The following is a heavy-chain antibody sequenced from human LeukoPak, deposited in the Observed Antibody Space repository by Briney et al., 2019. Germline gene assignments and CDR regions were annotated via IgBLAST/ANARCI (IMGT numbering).Heavy chain of an antibody. D-gene: IGHD3-22*01. Sequence: GGSLRLSCAASGFIFDNYGMSWVRQAPGKGLEWVSGISWNGAGTGYADSVKGRFTISRDKAKNSLYLQMNSLRAEDTALYYCARVTVYYDSSGYFDYWGQGTLVTVSS. CDR1: GFIFDNYG. CDR2: ISWNGAGT. CDR3: ARVTVYYDSSGYFDY. J-gene: IGHJ4*02. V-gene: IGHV3-20*04.